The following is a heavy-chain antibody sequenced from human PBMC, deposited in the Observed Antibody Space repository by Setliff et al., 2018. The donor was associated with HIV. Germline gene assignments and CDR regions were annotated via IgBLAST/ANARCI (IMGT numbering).Heavy chain of an antibody. Sequence: SETLSLTCAVYGGSFSGYYWSWIRQPPGKGLEWIGEINHSGSTNYNSSLKSRVTISVDTSKNQFSLKLSSVTAADTAVYYCARDSSSWSWAEYFQFWGQGTPVTVSS. D-gene: IGHD6-13*01. CDR1: GGSFSGYY. CDR2: INHSGST. J-gene: IGHJ1*01. CDR3: ARDSSSWSWAEYFQF. V-gene: IGHV4-34*01.